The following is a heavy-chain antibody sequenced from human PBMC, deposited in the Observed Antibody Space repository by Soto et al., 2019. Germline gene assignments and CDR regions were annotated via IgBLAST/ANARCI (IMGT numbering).Heavy chain of an antibody. Sequence: EVQLVESGGGLVQPGGSLRLSCAASGFTVSSNYMSWVRQAPGKGLEWVSVIYSGGSTYYADSVKGRFTISRHNSKNTLYLQMNSLRAEDTAVYYRARDSLLYCSGGSCEYFQHGGQGTLVTVSS. V-gene: IGHV3-53*04. D-gene: IGHD2-15*01. CDR1: GFTVSSNY. CDR2: IYSGGST. CDR3: ARDSLLYCSGGSCEYFQH. J-gene: IGHJ1*01.